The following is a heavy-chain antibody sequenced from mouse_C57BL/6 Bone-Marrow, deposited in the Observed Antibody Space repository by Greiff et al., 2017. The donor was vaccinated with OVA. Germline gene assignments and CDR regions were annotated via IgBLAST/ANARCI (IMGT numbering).Heavy chain of an antibody. V-gene: IGHV1-59*01. Sequence: QVQLQQPGAELVRPGTSVTLSCKASGSTFTSYWMHWVKQRPGQGLEWIGVIDPSDSYTNYNQKFKGKATLTVDTSSRAAYMQLSSLTAEDSAVYYCARSQQLRLLYFDYWGQGTTLTVSS. CDR1: GSTFTSYW. D-gene: IGHD3-2*02. CDR3: ARSQQLRLLYFDY. CDR2: IDPSDSYT. J-gene: IGHJ2*01.